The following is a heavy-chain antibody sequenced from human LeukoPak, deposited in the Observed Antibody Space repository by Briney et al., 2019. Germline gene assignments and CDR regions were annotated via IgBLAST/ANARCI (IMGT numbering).Heavy chain of an antibody. V-gene: IGHV3-74*01. CDR3: ARGPGYGSGSNYMDV. CDR1: GFTFSSYW. Sequence: GGSLRLSCAASGFTFSSYWMHWVRQAPGKGLVWVSRINSDGSRTSYADSVKGRFTISRDNAKSTLYLQMSSLRAEDTAVYYCARGPGYGSGSNYMDVWGKGTTVTISS. D-gene: IGHD3-10*01. J-gene: IGHJ6*03. CDR2: INSDGSRT.